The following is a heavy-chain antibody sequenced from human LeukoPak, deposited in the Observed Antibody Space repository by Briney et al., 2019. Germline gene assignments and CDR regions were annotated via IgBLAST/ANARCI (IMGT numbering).Heavy chain of an antibody. CDR3: ASDNRRDGYRPSYYYYYMDV. J-gene: IGHJ6*03. CDR2: ISRSGSTI. V-gene: IGHV3-11*01. D-gene: IGHD5-24*01. CDR1: GFTFCDYY. Sequence: GGSLRLSCAASGFTFCDYYMSWSRQAPGKGLECVLYISRSGSTISYAGTTNSRLTISRDNAKNSLYLQINSPRAEDTAVSYCASDNRRDGYRPSYYYYYMDVWGKGTTVTVSS.